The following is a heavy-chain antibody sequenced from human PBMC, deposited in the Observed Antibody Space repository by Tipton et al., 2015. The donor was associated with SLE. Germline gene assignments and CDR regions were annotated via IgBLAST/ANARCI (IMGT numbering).Heavy chain of an antibody. CDR3: ARVRVDTAMGVFDF. Sequence: QVQLVQSGAEVKKPGASVKVSCKSSGYTFNGYFIHWVRQAPGQGLEWMGRINPNSGDTAYAQKLQGRVTMTSDTSTSTAYMELRSLRSDDTAIYYCARVRVDTAMGVFDFWGQGTLVTVSS. V-gene: IGHV1-2*06. CDR2: INPNSGDT. CDR1: GYTFNGYF. D-gene: IGHD5-18*01. J-gene: IGHJ4*02.